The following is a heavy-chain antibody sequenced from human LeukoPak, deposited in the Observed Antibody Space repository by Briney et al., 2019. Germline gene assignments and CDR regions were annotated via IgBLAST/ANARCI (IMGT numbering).Heavy chain of an antibody. J-gene: IGHJ3*02. CDR1: GYTFTGYY. D-gene: IGHD1-26*01. CDR2: INPNSGGT. CDR3: ARAGGGSYNDAFDI. V-gene: IGHV1-2*02. Sequence: GASVKVSCKASGYTFTGYYMHWVRQAPGQGLEGLGWINPNSGGTNYAQKFQGRVTMTRDTSISTAYMELSRLRSDDTAVYYCARAGGGSYNDAFDIWGQGTMVTVSS.